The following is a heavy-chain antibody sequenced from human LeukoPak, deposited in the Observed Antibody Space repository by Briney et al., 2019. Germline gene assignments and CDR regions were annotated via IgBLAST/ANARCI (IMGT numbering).Heavy chain of an antibody. V-gene: IGHV1-69*06. CDR3: ARGAGWLYD. Sequence: GASVKVSCKTTEDTLRNVAFSWVRQAPGQGLEWQGGIIPMIATASYSQKFQGRVSINADKSTNTVYMELSSLKLEDTAVYYCARGAGWLYDWGQGTLVIVSS. CDR2: IIPMIATA. CDR1: EDTLRNVA. J-gene: IGHJ4*02. D-gene: IGHD3-22*01.